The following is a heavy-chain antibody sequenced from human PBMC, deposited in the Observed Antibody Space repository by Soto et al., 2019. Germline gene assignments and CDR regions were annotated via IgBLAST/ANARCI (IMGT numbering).Heavy chain of an antibody. CDR2: IYYSGST. V-gene: IGHV4-59*01. CDR3: ARCGYSYSSWSEYYYYCINV. Sequence: PSVTLSLTCTVSGGSISSYYWSWIRQPPGKGLEWIGYIYYSGSTNYNPSLKSRVTISVDTSKNQFSLKLSSGTAADTSVYYCARCGYSYSSWSEYYYYCINVCGQGTTVTVS. J-gene: IGHJ6*02. D-gene: IGHD5-18*01. CDR1: GGSISSYY.